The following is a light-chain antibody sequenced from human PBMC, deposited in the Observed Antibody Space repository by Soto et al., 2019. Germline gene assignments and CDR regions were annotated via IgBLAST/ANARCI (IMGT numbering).Light chain of an antibody. CDR1: QSISNY. CDR3: QQSYSTPPT. CDR2: AAS. J-gene: IGKJ1*01. Sequence: DIQMTQSPSSLSASVGDRVTMTCRASQSISNYLNWYQQKPGKAPKLLIYAASSLQSGVPSRFSGSGSGTDFTVIINSLQPEDFATYYCQQSYSTPPTFGQGTKVEI. V-gene: IGKV1-39*01.